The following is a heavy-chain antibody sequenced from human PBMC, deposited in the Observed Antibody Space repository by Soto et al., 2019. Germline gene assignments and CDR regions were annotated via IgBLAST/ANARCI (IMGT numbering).Heavy chain of an antibody. V-gene: IGHV4-39*02. CDR2: IYYSGST. Sequence: PSETLSLTCTVSCGSISSSSYYWGWIRQPPGKGLEWIGSIYYSGSTYYNPSLKSRVTISVDTSKNQFSLKLSSVTAADTAVYYCARDAWSITIFGVVIIRSWYLDLWGRGNLV. CDR3: ARDAWSITIFGVVIIRSWYLDL. D-gene: IGHD3-3*01. J-gene: IGHJ2*01. CDR1: CGSISSSSYY.